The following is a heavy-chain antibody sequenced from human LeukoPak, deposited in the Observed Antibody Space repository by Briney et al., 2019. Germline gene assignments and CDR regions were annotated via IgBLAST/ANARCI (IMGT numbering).Heavy chain of an antibody. Sequence: SETLSLTCAVYGGSFSGYYWSWIRQPPGKGLEWIGEINHSGSTNYNPSLKSRVTISVDTSKNQFSLKLSSVTAADTAVYYCARVRQRITIFGVASYYFDYWGQGTLVTVSS. CDR1: GGSFSGYY. CDR3: ARVRQRITIFGVASYYFDY. CDR2: INHSGST. J-gene: IGHJ4*02. D-gene: IGHD3-3*01. V-gene: IGHV4-34*01.